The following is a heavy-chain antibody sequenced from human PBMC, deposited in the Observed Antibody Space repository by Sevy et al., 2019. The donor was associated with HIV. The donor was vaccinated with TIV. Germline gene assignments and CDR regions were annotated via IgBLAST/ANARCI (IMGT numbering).Heavy chain of an antibody. J-gene: IGHJ4*02. CDR3: ASGRQKQRLVR. CDR2: INHSGST. CDR1: GGSFSGYY. D-gene: IGHD6-19*01. V-gene: IGHV4-34*01. Sequence: SETLSLTCAVYGGSFSGYYWSWIRQPPGKGLEWIGEINHSGSTNYNPSLKSRVTISVDTSKNQFSLKLSSVTAADTAVYYCASGRQKQRLVRWGQGTLVTVSS.